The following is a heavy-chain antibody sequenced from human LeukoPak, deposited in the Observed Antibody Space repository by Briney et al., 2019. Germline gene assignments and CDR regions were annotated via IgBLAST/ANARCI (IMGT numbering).Heavy chain of an antibody. CDR2: IYYSGST. J-gene: IGHJ4*02. CDR3: ARRPITMVRGVQYYFDY. CDR1: GGSISSSSYY. D-gene: IGHD3-10*01. Sequence: SETLSLTCTVSGGSISSSSYYWGWIRQPPGKGLEWIGSIYYSGSTYYNPSLKSRVTISVDTSKNQFSLKLSSVTAADTAVYYCARRPITMVRGVQYYFDYWGQGTLVTVSS. V-gene: IGHV4-39*01.